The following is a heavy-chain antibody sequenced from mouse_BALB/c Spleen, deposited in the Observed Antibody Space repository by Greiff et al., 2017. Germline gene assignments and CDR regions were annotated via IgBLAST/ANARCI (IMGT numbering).Heavy chain of an antibody. V-gene: IGHV14-3*02. J-gene: IGHJ3*01. CDR1: GFNIKDTY. CDR2: IDPANGNT. D-gene: IGHD1-2*01. Sequence: EVKLMESGAELVKPGASVKLSCTASGFNIKDTYMHWVKQRPEQGLEWIGRIDPANGNTKYDPKFQGKATITADTSSNTAYLQLSSLTSEDTAVYYCARITTATAYWGQGTLVTVSA. CDR3: ARITTATAY.